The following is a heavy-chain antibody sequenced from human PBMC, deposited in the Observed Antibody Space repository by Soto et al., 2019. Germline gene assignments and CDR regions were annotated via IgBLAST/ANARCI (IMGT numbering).Heavy chain of an antibody. D-gene: IGHD6-13*01. CDR2: IIPSGGT. CDR3: ARGSSTASWFLQD. V-gene: IGHV4-34*01. CDR1: VGSFLGYY. J-gene: IGHJ1*01. Sequence: SDTLSLTCAVRVGSFLGYYWSWIRQPPGKGPEWIGEIIPSGGTNYNPSLKSRVTISVDTSKNQFSLKVTSVTAADTGVYYCARGSSTASWFLQDWGQG.